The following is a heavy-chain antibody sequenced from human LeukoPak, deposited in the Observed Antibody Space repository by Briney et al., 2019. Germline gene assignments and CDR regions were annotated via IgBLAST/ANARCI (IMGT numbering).Heavy chain of an antibody. D-gene: IGHD3-3*01. CDR3: ARQTKGIFGVVILFFDH. V-gene: IGHV4-39*01. J-gene: IGHJ4*02. CDR2: IYYSGNT. Sequence: SETLSLTCSVSGGSITSSIYYWGWIRQPPGKGLEWIGSIYYSGNTYYNPSLKSRVTISVDTSKNQFPLKLSSVTAADTAVYYCARQTKGIFGVVILFFDHWGQGTLATVSS. CDR1: GGSITSSIYY.